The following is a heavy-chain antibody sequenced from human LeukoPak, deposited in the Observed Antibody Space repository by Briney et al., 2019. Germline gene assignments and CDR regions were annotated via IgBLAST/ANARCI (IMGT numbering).Heavy chain of an antibody. D-gene: IGHD6-13*01. CDR3: ARHSNTHSSWYNY. CDR1: GGSISSSSYY. CDR2: IYYSGST. Sequence: SETLSLTCTVSGGSISSSSYYWGWIRQPPGKGLEWIGSIYYSGSTYYNPSLKSRVTISVDTSKNQFSLKLSSVTAADTAVYYCARHSNTHSSWYNYWGQGTLVTVSS. V-gene: IGHV4-39*01. J-gene: IGHJ4*02.